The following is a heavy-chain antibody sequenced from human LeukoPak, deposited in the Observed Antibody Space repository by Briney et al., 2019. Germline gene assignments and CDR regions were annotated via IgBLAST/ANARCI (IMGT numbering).Heavy chain of an antibody. CDR3: ARVPGSSWYEGGWFDP. V-gene: IGHV4-30-2*01. Sequence: SGTLSLTCTVSGGSISSGGYYWSWIRQPPGKGLEWIGYIYHSGSTYYNPSLKSRVTISVDRSKNQFSLKLSSVTAADTAVYYCARVPGSSWYEGGWFDPWGQGTLVTVSS. D-gene: IGHD6-13*01. J-gene: IGHJ5*02. CDR1: GGSISSGGYY. CDR2: IYHSGST.